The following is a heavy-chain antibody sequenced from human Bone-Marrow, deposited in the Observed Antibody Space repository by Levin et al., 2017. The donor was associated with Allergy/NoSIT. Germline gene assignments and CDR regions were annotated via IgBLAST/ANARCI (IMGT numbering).Heavy chain of an antibody. CDR2: ISTSSGTI. CDR1: GFTFSSHN. Sequence: SCAASGFTFSSHNMNWVRQAPGKGLDWVSYISTSSGTIYYAESVKGRFTISRDNARNSLYLQMDSLRAEDTALYYCARVIGSSWYPYYFYGMDVWGQGTAVTVSS. D-gene: IGHD6-13*01. CDR3: ARVIGSSWYPYYFYGMDV. J-gene: IGHJ6*02. V-gene: IGHV3-48*04.